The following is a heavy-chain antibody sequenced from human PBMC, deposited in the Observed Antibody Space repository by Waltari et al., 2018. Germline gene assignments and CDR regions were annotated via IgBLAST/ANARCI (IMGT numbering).Heavy chain of an antibody. V-gene: IGHV4-61*09. J-gene: IGHJ4*02. CDR3: ARGGLTGIDY. Sequence: QVQLQESGPGLVKPSQTLSLTCTVSGGSISSGSYSWSWIRQPAGKGLEWIGYIYTSGSTNYNPSLKSRVTISVDTSKNQFSLKLSSVTAADTAVYYCARGGLTGIDYWGQGTLVTVSS. CDR1: GGSISSGSYS. CDR2: IYTSGST. D-gene: IGHD1-20*01.